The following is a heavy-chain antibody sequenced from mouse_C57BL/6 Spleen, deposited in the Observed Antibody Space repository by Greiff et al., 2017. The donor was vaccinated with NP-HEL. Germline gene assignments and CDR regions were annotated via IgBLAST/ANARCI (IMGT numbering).Heavy chain of an antibody. J-gene: IGHJ1*03. D-gene: IGHD1-1*01. V-gene: IGHV1-20*01. CDR1: GYSFTGYF. CDR3: AKEEDGSRWYFDV. CDR2: INPYNGDT. Sequence: VQLKESGPELVKPGDSVKISCKASGYSFTGYFMNWVMQSHGKSLEWIGRINPYNGDTFYNQKFKGKATLTVDKSSSTAHMELRSLTSEDSAVYYCAKEEDGSRWYFDVWGTGTTVTVSS.